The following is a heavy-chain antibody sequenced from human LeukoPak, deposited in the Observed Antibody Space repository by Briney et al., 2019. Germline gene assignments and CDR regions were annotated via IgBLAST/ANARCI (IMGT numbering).Heavy chain of an antibody. CDR1: GGSMSNYY. V-gene: IGHV4-4*08. CDR2: IIHGARTTGKT. CDR3: AKREGSSWDPLY. Sequence: SETLSLTCSVSGGSMSNYYWNWIRQPPGKGLEWIGSIIHGARTTGKTNYNPSLESRVKISIDTTRAQFSLKLSSVTVADTAVYYCAKREGSSWDPLYWGQGALVTVSS. J-gene: IGHJ4*02. D-gene: IGHD6-13*01.